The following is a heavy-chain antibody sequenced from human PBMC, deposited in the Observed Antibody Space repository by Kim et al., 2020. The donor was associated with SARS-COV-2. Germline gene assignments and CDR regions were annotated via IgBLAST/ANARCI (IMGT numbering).Heavy chain of an antibody. CDR2: INQSGNT. J-gene: IGHJ4*02. CDR3: ARGRQTVNMIVVVMIGDVFYFDY. D-gene: IGHD3-22*01. Sequence: SETLSLTCAVYGGSFNGYYWSWIRQPPGRGLEWIGEINQSGNTNYNPSLKSRVTISVDMSKNQFSLKLKSVTAADTAVYYCARGRQTVNMIVVVMIGDVFYFDYWGQGTLVTVSS. V-gene: IGHV4-34*01. CDR1: GGSFNGYY.